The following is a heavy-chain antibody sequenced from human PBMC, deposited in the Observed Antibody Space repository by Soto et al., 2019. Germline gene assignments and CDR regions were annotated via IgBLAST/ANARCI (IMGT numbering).Heavy chain of an antibody. Sequence: EVQLVESGGGLVKPGGSLRLSCAASGFTFSSYSMNWVLQAPGKGLEWVSSISSSSSNIYYADSVKGRFTISRDNAKNSLYLQMNSLRAEDTAVYYCARDTYYYGSGSYGPWGQGTLVTVSS. V-gene: IGHV3-21*01. D-gene: IGHD3-10*01. CDR2: ISSSSSNI. CDR3: ARDTYYYGSGSYGP. CDR1: GFTFSSYS. J-gene: IGHJ5*02.